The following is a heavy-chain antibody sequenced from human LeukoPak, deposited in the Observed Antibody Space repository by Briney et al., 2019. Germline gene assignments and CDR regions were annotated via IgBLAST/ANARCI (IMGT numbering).Heavy chain of an antibody. J-gene: IGHJ4*02. V-gene: IGHV3-30*02. CDR1: GFTFSSYG. D-gene: IGHD2-2*02. Sequence: GGSLRLSCAASGFTFSSYGMHWVRQAPGKGLEWVAFIRYDGSNKYYADSVKGRFTISRDNAKNSLYLQMNSLRAEDTAVYYCARDSYCSSTSCYRPFDYWGQGTLVTVSS. CDR3: ARDSYCSSTSCYRPFDY. CDR2: IRYDGSNK.